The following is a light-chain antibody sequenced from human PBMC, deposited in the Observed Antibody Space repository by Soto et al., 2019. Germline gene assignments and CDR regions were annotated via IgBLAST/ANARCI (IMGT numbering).Light chain of an antibody. CDR1: QSISTY. J-gene: IGKJ5*01. CDR3: QQSYMDPIT. CDR2: DAS. V-gene: IGKV1-39*01. Sequence: DLQMTQSPSSLSASVGNRVTIXXRGSQSISTYLNWYQKKPGKAPXLLIYDASRLQSAVPSRLSGSGGGTDFTLSISSVQPEDFATYFCQQSYMDPITFGQGTDWRL.